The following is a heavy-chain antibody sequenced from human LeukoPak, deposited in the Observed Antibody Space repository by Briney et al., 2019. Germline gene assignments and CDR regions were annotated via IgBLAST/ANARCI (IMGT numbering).Heavy chain of an antibody. D-gene: IGHD2-8*01. CDR2: IKQDGSEK. J-gene: IGHJ3*02. V-gene: IGHV3-7*01. CDR1: GFTFSSYW. Sequence: GGSLRLSCAASGFTFSSYWMNWVRQAPGMGLEWVAKIKQDGSEKYYVDSVKGRFTISRDNAKNSLYLQMNSLRAEDTALYYCARVSYSPHDAFDIWGQGTMVTVSS. CDR3: ARVSYSPHDAFDI.